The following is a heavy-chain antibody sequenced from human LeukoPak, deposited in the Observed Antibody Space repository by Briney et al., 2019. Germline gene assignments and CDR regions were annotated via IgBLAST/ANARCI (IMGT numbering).Heavy chain of an antibody. CDR3: ARDRTGITIFGVVIMGDMDV. D-gene: IGHD3-3*01. CDR2: INPNSGGT. J-gene: IGHJ6*03. CDR1: GGTFSSYA. Sequence: ASVKVSCKASGGTFSSYAISWVRQAPGQGLEWMGWINPNSGGTNYAQKFQGRVAMTRDTSISTAYMELSRLRSDDTAVYYCARDRTGITIFGVVIMGDMDVWGKGTTVTVSS. V-gene: IGHV1-2*02.